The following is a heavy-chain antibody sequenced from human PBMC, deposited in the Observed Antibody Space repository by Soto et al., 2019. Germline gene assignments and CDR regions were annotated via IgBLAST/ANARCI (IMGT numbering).Heavy chain of an antibody. CDR3: VRETCASASCPWGWFDS. CDR2: ISYTGST. D-gene: IGHD2-2*01. CDR1: GGSISTGDYY. Sequence: QVQLQESGPGLVKPSETLSLTCTVSGGSISTGDYYWSWIRQPPGKDLEWIGYISYTGSTYYNPSLRSRVTISVDTSKLQFSLKLRSVTAADTAVYYCVRETCASASCPWGWFDSWGQGTLVTVSS. V-gene: IGHV4-30-4*01. J-gene: IGHJ5*01.